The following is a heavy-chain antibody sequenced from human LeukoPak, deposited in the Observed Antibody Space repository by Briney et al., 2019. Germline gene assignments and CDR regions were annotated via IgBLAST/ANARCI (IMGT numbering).Heavy chain of an antibody. Sequence: SETLSLTCTVSGGSISSYHWTWIRQPPGKGLEWIGYIFYSGGSNYNPSLKSRVTISVDTSKNHFSLKLSSVTAADTAVYYCARLGSTFDIWGQGTMVTVSS. J-gene: IGHJ3*02. CDR3: ARLGSTFDI. CDR2: IFYSGGS. V-gene: IGHV4-59*08. D-gene: IGHD2-2*01. CDR1: GGSISSYH.